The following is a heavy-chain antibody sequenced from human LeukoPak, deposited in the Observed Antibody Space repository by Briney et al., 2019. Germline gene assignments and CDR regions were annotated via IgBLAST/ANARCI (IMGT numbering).Heavy chain of an antibody. CDR2: IYPGDSAT. CDR1: GYSFTNYW. CDR3: ASRVGAIQH. Sequence: GESLKISCKGSGYSFTNYWIGWVRQMPGKGLEWMGIIYPGDSATKYGPSFQGQVTISADKSITTAYLQWSTLQTADTAMYYCASRVGAIQHWGQGTLVTVFS. D-gene: IGHD1-26*01. V-gene: IGHV5-51*01. J-gene: IGHJ1*01.